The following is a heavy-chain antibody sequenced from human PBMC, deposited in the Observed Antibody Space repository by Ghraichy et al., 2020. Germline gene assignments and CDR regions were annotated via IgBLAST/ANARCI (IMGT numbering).Heavy chain of an antibody. Sequence: GGSLRLSCAAFGFIFRSYGMHWVRQAPGKGLEWVAVISYDGSYKYDADSVKGRFTISRDNSKKTLYLQMNSLRAEDTAVYYCAKMGVGMAVAPNYGMDVWGQGTTVTVSS. CDR3: AKMGVGMAVAPNYGMDV. J-gene: IGHJ6*02. CDR1: GFIFRSYG. V-gene: IGHV3-30*18. D-gene: IGHD6-19*01. CDR2: ISYDGSYK.